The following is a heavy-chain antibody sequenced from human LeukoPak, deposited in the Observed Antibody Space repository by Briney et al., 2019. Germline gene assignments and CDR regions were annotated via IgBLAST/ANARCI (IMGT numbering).Heavy chain of an antibody. CDR2: ISSSGSTI. CDR3: ARDQSGSGGWYFDY. CDR1: VFTFSSYE. D-gene: IGHD6-19*01. Sequence: GGSLRLSCAASVFTFSSYEMNWVRQAPGKGLEGVSYISSSGSTIYYADSVKGRFTISRDNAKNSLYLQMNSLRAEDTAVYYCARDQSGSGGWYFDYWGQGTLVTVSS. J-gene: IGHJ4*02. V-gene: IGHV3-48*03.